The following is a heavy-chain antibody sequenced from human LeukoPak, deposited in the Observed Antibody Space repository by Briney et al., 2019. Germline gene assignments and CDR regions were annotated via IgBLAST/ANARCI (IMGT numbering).Heavy chain of an antibody. CDR1: GYTFTGYY. CDR3: ARDPYSNYFDY. V-gene: IGHV1-2*02. J-gene: IGHJ4*02. D-gene: IGHD5-18*01. CDR2: INPNNGGT. Sequence: ASVKVSCKASGYTFTGYYMRWVRQAPGQGLEWMGWINPNNGGTNYAQKFQGRVTMTRDTSISTAYMELNRLRSDDTAVYYCARDPYSNYFDYWGQGTLVTVSS.